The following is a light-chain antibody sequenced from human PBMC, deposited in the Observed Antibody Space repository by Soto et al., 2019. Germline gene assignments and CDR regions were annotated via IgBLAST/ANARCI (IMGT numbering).Light chain of an antibody. CDR2: DAS. J-gene: IGKJ4*01. CDR1: QDSTKY. V-gene: IGKV1-9*01. CDR3: QQLSSYPST. Sequence: IQLTQSPSSLSASVGGRVTITCRASQDSTKYLAWYQQKPGKAPNLMIYDASTLHSGVPSRFSGSGSGTDCTLTVSGLQPEDVATYYCQQLSSYPSTLCGGTKVDIK.